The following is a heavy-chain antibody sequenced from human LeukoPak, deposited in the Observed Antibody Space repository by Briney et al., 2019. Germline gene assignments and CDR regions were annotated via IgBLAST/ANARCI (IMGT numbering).Heavy chain of an antibody. D-gene: IGHD2-15*01. Sequence: ASVTVSCTASGYTFTSYDINWVRQATGQGLEWIGWMNPNSGNTGYAQKFQGRVTMTRNTSISTAYMELSSLRSEDTAVYYCARGRCSGGSCYPDYWGQGTLVTVSS. J-gene: IGHJ4*02. CDR3: ARGRCSGGSCYPDY. V-gene: IGHV1-8*01. CDR1: GYTFTSYD. CDR2: MNPNSGNT.